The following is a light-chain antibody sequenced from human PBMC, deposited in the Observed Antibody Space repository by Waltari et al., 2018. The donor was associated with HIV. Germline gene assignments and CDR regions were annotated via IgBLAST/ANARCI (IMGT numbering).Light chain of an antibody. J-gene: IGLJ2*01. CDR2: EVS. CDR1: SSNL. CDR3: CSYVGVVNSFVL. Sequence: QSDLTQRAPVSGPSGHSITIYCNGTSSNLISWYQQHPGKAPKLIIYEVSKRPSGVSDSFSASKSGNTASLTISGLQAEDEAGYHCCSYVGVVNSFVLFGGGTKLTVL. V-gene: IGLV2-23*02.